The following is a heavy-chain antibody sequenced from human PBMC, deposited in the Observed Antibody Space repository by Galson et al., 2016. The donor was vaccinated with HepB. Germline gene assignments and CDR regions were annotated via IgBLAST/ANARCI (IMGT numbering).Heavy chain of an antibody. J-gene: IGHJ1*01. CDR2: INTYNGNT. V-gene: IGHV1-18*01. Sequence: SVKVSCKASGYTFTTYGISWVRQAPGQGLEWMGWINTYNGNTYYTQKLQGRVTMTTDTSTSTAYMELRSLRSDDTAVYYCARVQLELRSRVFGYFHHWGQGTLVTVSS. CDR1: GYTFTTYG. D-gene: IGHD1-7*01. CDR3: ARVQLELRSRVFGYFHH.